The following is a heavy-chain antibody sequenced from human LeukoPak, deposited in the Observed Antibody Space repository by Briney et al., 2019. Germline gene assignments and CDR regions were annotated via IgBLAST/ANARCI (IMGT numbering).Heavy chain of an antibody. V-gene: IGHV4-59*01. CDR2: IYYSGST. CDR1: GGSFTNYY. J-gene: IGHJ4*02. D-gene: IGHD2-15*01. CDR3: ARAGSAHADFDY. Sequence: SETLSLTCTVSGGSFTNYYWSWIRQPPGKGLEWIGYIYYSGSTNYNPSLKSRATISVDTSKNQFSLKLSSVTAADTAVYYCARAGSAHADFDYWGRGTLVTVSS.